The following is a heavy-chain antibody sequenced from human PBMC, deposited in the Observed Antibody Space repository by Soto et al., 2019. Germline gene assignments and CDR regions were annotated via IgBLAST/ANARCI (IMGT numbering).Heavy chain of an antibody. CDR1: GFTFSSYA. V-gene: IGHV3-30-3*01. CDR3: ARGEEEEADYFDY. CDR2: ISYDGSNK. Sequence: QVQLVESGGGVVQPGRSLRLSCAASGFTFSSYAMHWVRQAPGKGLEWVAVISYDGSNKYYADSVKGRFTISRDNSKNTLYLQMNSLRAEDTAVYYCARGEEEEADYFDYWGQGTLVTVSS. J-gene: IGHJ4*02.